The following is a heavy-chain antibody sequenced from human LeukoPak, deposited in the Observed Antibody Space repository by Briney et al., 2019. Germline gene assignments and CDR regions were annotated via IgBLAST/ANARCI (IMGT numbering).Heavy chain of an antibody. Sequence: PGGSLRLSCAASGFTFSSNAMSWVRQAPGKGLEWVSAISVSGGSTYYADSVKGRFTISRDNSKNTLYLQMNSLRAEDTAVYYCAKNPSRNNYYDSTYYFDYWGQGTLVTVSS. J-gene: IGHJ4*02. CDR2: ISVSGGST. V-gene: IGHV3-23*01. CDR1: GFTFSSNA. CDR3: AKNPSRNNYYDSTYYFDY. D-gene: IGHD3-22*01.